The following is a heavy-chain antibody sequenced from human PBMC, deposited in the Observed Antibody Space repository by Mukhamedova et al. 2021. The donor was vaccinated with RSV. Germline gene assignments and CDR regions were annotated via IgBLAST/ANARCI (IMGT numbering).Heavy chain of an antibody. CDR1: A. CDR2: ISGSGSST. J-gene: IGHJ4*02. V-gene: IGHV3-23*01. CDR3: ARGSNNYYGSGSYYFDY. Sequence: AMNWVRQAPGKGLEWVSAISGSGSSTYYADSVKGRFTISRDNSKNTLYLQMNSLRAEDTAVYYCARGSNNYYGSGSYYFDYWGQG. D-gene: IGHD3-10*01.